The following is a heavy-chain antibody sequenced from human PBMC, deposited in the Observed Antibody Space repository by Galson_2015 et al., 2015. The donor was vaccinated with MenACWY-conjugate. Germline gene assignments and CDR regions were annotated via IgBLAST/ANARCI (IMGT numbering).Heavy chain of an antibody. D-gene: IGHD5/OR15-5a*01. V-gene: IGHV5-51*01. CDR1: GYSFSSFW. CDR3: ASPSQATLYASHGFDI. Sequence: QSGAEVKKSGESLKISCKGSGYSFSSFWIGWVRQMPGKGLEWMGIIYTGDSDTRYNPSFQGQVTMAVDKSINTAYLQWSTLKASDTAIYYCASPSQATLYASHGFDIWGQGTKVTVAS. J-gene: IGHJ3*02. CDR2: IYTGDSDT.